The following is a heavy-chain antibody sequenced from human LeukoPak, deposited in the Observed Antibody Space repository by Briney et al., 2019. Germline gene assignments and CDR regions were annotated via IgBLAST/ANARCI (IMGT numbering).Heavy chain of an antibody. J-gene: IGHJ6*02. CDR1: GYTFTGYY. CDR2: INPNSGGT. V-gene: IGHV1-2*02. CDR3: ASTHHEGPYYYYGMDV. Sequence: ALVKVSCKASGYTFTGYYMHWVRQAPGQGLEWMGWINPNSGGTNYAQKFQGRVTMTRDTSISTAYMELSRLRSDDTAVYYCASTHHEGPYYYYGMDVWGQGTTVTVSS.